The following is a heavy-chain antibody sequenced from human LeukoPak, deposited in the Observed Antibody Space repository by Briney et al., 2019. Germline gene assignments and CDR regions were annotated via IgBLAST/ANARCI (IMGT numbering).Heavy chain of an antibody. D-gene: IGHD3-22*01. Sequence: GGSLRLSCAASRFTVSSNYMGWVRQAPGKGLEWVSVLYSDGTTYYPDSVKGRFTISRDNSQNTLYLQLDSLRAEDTGVYYCARLYDRSAYGAFDIWGQGTMVTVSS. J-gene: IGHJ3*02. V-gene: IGHV3-66*02. CDR1: RFTVSSNY. CDR2: LYSDGTT. CDR3: ARLYDRSAYGAFDI.